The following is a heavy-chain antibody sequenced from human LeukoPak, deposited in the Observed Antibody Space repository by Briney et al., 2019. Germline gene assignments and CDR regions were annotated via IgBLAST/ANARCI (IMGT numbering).Heavy chain of an antibody. D-gene: IGHD2-2*01. CDR1: GFTFSRFE. J-gene: IGHJ4*02. CDR3: ARDMGYCSSSNCYTYYLVY. V-gene: IGHV3-48*03. CDR2: ISGSGSSI. Sequence: GGSLRLSCVASGFTFSRFEMNWVRQAPGKGLEWVSYISGSGSSIYYADSVKGRFTISRDNAKNSLYLQMNSLRGEDTAVYYCARDMGYCSSSNCYTYYLVYWGQGTLVTVSS.